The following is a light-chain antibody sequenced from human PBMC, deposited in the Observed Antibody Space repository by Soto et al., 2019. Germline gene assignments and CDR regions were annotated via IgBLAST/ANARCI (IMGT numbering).Light chain of an antibody. CDR3: QQFGSSIPHT. J-gene: IGKJ2*01. CDR2: DAS. Sequence: EIVLTQSPATLSLSPGERATLSCRASQSVSSYLAWYQQKPGQAPRLLIYDASNRATGIPARFSGSGSGTDFTLTISSLEPEDFAVYYCQQFGSSIPHTFGQGTKVDIK. CDR1: QSVSSY. V-gene: IGKV3-11*01.